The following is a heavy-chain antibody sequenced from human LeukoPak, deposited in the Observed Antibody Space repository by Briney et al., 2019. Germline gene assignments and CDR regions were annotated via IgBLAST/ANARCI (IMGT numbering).Heavy chain of an antibody. Sequence: PGGSLRLSCAASGFTFCSYGMHWVRQAPGKGLEWVAVIWYDGSNKYYADSVKGRFTISRDNSKNTLYRQMNSLRAEDTAVYYCAREGAPYSSSWYVDYWGQGTLVTVSS. V-gene: IGHV3-33*01. CDR3: AREGAPYSSSWYVDY. J-gene: IGHJ4*02. CDR2: IWYDGSNK. D-gene: IGHD6-13*01. CDR1: GFTFCSYG.